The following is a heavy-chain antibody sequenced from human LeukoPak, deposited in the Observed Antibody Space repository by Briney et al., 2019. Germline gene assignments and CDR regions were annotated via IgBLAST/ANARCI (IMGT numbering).Heavy chain of an antibody. J-gene: IGHJ4*02. CDR1: GFTFSTYA. D-gene: IGHD4-17*01. Sequence: GGSLRLSCAASGFTFSTYAMSWVRQAAGKRLEWVSTIGGSGGSAYYADSVKGRSTISRDNSKNTLYLQMNSLRAEDTAVYYCAKLDTVTSPPFDFWGQGALVTVSS. V-gene: IGHV3-23*01. CDR3: AKLDTVTSPPFDF. CDR2: IGGSGGSA.